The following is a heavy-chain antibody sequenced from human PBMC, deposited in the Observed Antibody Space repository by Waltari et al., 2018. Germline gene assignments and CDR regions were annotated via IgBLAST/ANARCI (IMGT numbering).Heavy chain of an antibody. Sequence: QVHLVDSGGGVVQPGGSLRLSCAGSGFNFTDYGIHWVRQAPGKGLEWLAVVSFEETTQYYADSVKGRFTISRDKSMNTVYLEMNSLRPDDTAMYYCASVTGTGYWGQGTLVTVSS. CDR2: VSFEETTQ. V-gene: IGHV3-30*03. CDR3: ASVTGTGY. CDR1: GFNFTDYG. J-gene: IGHJ4*02. D-gene: IGHD1-1*01.